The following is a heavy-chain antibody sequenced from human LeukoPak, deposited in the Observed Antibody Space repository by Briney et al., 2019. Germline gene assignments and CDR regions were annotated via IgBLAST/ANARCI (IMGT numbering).Heavy chain of an antibody. V-gene: IGHV3-21*01. CDR3: ARVRAYDTRDFDY. CDR2: ISSSSSYI. CDR1: GLTFSSYS. Sequence: GGSLRLSCAASGLTFSSYSMNWVRQAPGKGLEWVSSISSSSSYIYYADSVKGRFTISRDNAKNSLYLQMNSLRAEDTAVYYCARVRAYDTRDFDYWGQGTLVTVSS. J-gene: IGHJ4*02. D-gene: IGHD3-22*01.